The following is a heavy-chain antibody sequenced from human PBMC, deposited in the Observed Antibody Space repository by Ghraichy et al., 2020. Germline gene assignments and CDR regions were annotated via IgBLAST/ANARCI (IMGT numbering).Heavy chain of an antibody. Sequence: SETLSLTCTVSGDSISSSSYYWGWIRQPPGKGLEWIGNIYYSGSTYYNPSLKSRVTISADTSKNQFSLKLSSVTAADTAVYYCARRHSSSWQPRTSNYYYGMDVWGQGTTVTVSS. CDR3: ARRHSSSWQPRTSNYYYGMDV. D-gene: IGHD6-13*01. CDR2: IYYSGST. CDR1: GDSISSSSYY. V-gene: IGHV4-39*01. J-gene: IGHJ6*02.